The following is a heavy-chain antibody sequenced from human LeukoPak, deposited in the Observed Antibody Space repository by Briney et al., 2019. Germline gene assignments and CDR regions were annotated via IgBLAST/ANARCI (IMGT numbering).Heavy chain of an antibody. Sequence: GGSLRLSCEASGFSFSTYGMHWVRQAPGKGLEWVAVIWYDGNNKYYADSVKGRFTISRDNPKNTLFLQMNSLRAEDSAVYYCARAPPYCSGGACYFDYWGQGTLVTVSS. V-gene: IGHV3-33*01. CDR1: GFSFSTYG. D-gene: IGHD2-15*01. J-gene: IGHJ4*02. CDR2: IWYDGNNK. CDR3: ARAPPYCSGGACYFDY.